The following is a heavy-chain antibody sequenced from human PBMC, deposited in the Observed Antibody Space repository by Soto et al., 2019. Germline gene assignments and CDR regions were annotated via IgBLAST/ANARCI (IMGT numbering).Heavy chain of an antibody. Sequence: PGGSLRLSCAASGFTFSSYGMHWVRQAPGKGLEWVAVIWYDGSNKYYADSVKGRFTISRDNSKNTLYLQMNSLRAEDTAVYYCARDSSSRFPYYFDYWGQGTLVTVSS. J-gene: IGHJ4*02. D-gene: IGHD6-6*01. CDR3: ARDSSSRFPYYFDY. V-gene: IGHV3-33*01. CDR2: IWYDGSNK. CDR1: GFTFSSYG.